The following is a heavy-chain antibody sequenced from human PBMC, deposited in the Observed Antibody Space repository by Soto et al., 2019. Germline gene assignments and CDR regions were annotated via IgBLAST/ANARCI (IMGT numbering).Heavy chain of an antibody. J-gene: IGHJ5*02. CDR3: ARLSHCSSTSCYNP. V-gene: IGHV4-59*08. Sequence: SETLSLTCTVSGGSISSYYWSWIRQPPGKGLEWIGYIYYSGSTNYNPSLKSRVTISVDTSKNQFSLKLSSVTAADTAVYYCARLSHCSSTSCYNPWGQGTLVTVSS. D-gene: IGHD2-2*02. CDR1: GGSISSYY. CDR2: IYYSGST.